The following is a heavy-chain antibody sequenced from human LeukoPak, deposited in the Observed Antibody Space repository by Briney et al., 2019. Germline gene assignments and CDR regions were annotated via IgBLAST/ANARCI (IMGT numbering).Heavy chain of an antibody. D-gene: IGHD1-1*01. CDR3: ARQYNWISFDY. CDR1: GFTFSSYE. Sequence: PGGSLRLSCAASGFTFSSYEMNWVRQAPGKGLEWVSYISSSGSTIYYADSVKGRFTISRDNAKNSLYLQMNSLRAEDTAVYYCARQYNWISFDYWGQGTLVTVSS. J-gene: IGHJ4*02. CDR2: ISSSGSTI. V-gene: IGHV3-48*03.